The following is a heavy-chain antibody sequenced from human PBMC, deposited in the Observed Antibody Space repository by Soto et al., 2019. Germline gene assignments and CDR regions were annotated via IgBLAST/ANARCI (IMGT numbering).Heavy chain of an antibody. J-gene: IGHJ6*04. CDR1: GYSLSRLS. V-gene: IGHV1-24*01. Sequence: ASVKVSCKASGYSLSRLSVHWVRQAPGKGLEWMGVFDREVGEAIYAQKFQDRVTMTADTSTDTAYMDLNSLRSDDTAVYYCAKDLLLPGMDIWGKGTTVTVSS. CDR2: FDREVGEA. D-gene: IGHD3-3*01. CDR3: AKDLLLPGMDI.